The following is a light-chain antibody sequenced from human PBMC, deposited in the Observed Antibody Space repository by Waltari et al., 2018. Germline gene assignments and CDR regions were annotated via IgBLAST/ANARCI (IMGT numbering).Light chain of an antibody. Sequence: QSVLTQPPSVSAAPGQKVTISCSGDSSNIGHNPVSWYQQLPGTAPKLLIYDNNKRPSGIPDRFSGSKSGTSATPGITGLQTGDEADYYCGTWDVSLTAAVFGGGTTVSVL. CDR2: DNN. J-gene: IGLJ2*01. CDR1: SSNIGHNP. CDR3: GTWDVSLTAAV. V-gene: IGLV1-51*01.